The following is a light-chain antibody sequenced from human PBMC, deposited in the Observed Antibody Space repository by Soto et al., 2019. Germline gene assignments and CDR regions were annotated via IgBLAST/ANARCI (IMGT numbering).Light chain of an antibody. J-gene: IGKJ1*01. CDR2: DAS. V-gene: IGKV3-20*01. CDR1: QFVTSKY. CDR3: QQYGSSVWT. Sequence: EIVLTQSPGTLSFSPGERATLSCRASQFVTSKYLAWYQQKPGQAPRLLIYDASTRATGIPDRFSGSGSGTDFSLTISRLEPEDFAVYYCQQYGSSVWTFGQGTKVEIK.